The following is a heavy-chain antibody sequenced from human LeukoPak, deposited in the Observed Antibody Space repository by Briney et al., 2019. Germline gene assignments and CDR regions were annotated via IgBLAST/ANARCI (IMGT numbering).Heavy chain of an antibody. CDR2: INPSSGST. J-gene: IGHJ4*02. V-gene: IGHV1-46*01. D-gene: IGHD3-10*01. CDR1: GYTFTNYY. CDR3: ARERGSIGFDY. Sequence: ASVKVSCKASGYTFTNYYMHWVRQAPGQGLEWMGIINPSSGSTSYAQKLQGRVTMTRDTSTSTVYMELSSLRSEDTAVYYCARERGSIGFDYWGQGTLVTVSS.